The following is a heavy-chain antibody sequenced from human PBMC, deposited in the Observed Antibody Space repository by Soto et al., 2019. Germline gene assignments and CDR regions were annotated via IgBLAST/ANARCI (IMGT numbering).Heavy chain of an antibody. J-gene: IGHJ6*02. CDR1: GFTFSSYA. Sequence: EVQLLESGGGLVQPGGSLRLSCAASGFTFSSYAMSWVRQAPGKGLEWVSAISGSGGSTYYADSVKGRFTISRDNSKNTLYLQMNSLSAEDTDVYYCAKIRLEYSSLVGMDVWGQGTTVTVSS. V-gene: IGHV3-23*01. D-gene: IGHD6-6*01. CDR2: ISGSGGST. CDR3: AKIRLEYSSLVGMDV.